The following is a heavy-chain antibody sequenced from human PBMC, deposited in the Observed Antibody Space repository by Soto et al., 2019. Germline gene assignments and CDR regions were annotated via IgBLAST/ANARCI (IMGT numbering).Heavy chain of an antibody. Sequence: GASVKVSCKASGYTFTGYYMHWVRQAPGQGLEWMGWINPNSGGTNYAQKFQGWVTMTRDTSISTAYMELSRLRSDDTAVYYCARDLYDILTGPTTHYYYYGMDVWGQGTTVTVAS. CDR3: ARDLYDILTGPTTHYYYYGMDV. V-gene: IGHV1-2*04. CDR2: INPNSGGT. CDR1: GYTFTGYY. J-gene: IGHJ6*02. D-gene: IGHD3-9*01.